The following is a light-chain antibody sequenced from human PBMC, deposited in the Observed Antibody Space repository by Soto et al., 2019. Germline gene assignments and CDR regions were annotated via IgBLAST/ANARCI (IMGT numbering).Light chain of an antibody. V-gene: IGLV1-44*01. J-gene: IGLJ1*01. CDR2: RNN. Sequence: QSVLTQPPSASGTPGQRVTISCSGSSSNIGSNTVNWYKHLPGTAPKLLIYRNNERPSGVPDRFSGSKSGTSASLAISGLQSEDEAHYYCAAWDDSLNGYVFGTGTKVTVL. CDR1: SSNIGSNT. CDR3: AAWDDSLNGYV.